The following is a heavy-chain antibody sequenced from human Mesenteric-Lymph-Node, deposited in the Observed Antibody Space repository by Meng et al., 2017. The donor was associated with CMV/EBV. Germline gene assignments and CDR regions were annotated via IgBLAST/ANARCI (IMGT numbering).Heavy chain of an antibody. J-gene: IGHJ4*02. CDR1: GRSFSGYY. CDR3: ARGSSYDILTGYFDY. D-gene: IGHD3-9*01. Sequence: QVQFRQGGAGVLTPSETLSVTCAVYGRSFSGYYWNWIRQSPEKGLEWIGEINHSGSTTYNPSFTSRIIISVDTSTNQISLNMSSVTAADTAVYYCARGSSYDILTGYFDYWGQGALVTVSS. V-gene: IGHV4-34*02. CDR2: INHSGST.